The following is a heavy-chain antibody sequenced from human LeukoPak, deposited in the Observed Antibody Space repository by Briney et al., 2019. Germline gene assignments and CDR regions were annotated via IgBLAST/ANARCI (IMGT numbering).Heavy chain of an antibody. D-gene: IGHD3-22*01. CDR1: GFTFSSYW. V-gene: IGHV3-7*01. CDR2: IKQDGSEK. J-gene: IGHJ4*02. Sequence: GGSLRLSCAASGFTFSSYWMSWVRQAPGKGLEWVANIKQDGSEKYYVDSVKRRFTISRDNAKNSLYLQMNSLRAEDTAVYYCARDPHQYYYDSSGYYYGYWGQGTLVTVSS. CDR3: ARDPHQYYYDSSGYYYGY.